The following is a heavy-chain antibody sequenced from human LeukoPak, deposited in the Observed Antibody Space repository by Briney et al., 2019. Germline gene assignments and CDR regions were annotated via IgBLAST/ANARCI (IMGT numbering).Heavy chain of an antibody. CDR1: GYTFTSYG. CDR2: ISAYNGNT. CDR3: SRAGPRDYYAGSGYPDY. J-gene: IGHJ4*02. V-gene: IGHV1-18*01. Sequence: ASVKVSCKASGYTFTSYGISWVRQAPGQGLEWMGWISAYNGNTTYAQKLQGRVTMTTDTSTSTAYMELRSLRSDDTAVYYCSRAGPRDYYAGSGYPDYWGQGTLVTVSS. D-gene: IGHD3-22*01.